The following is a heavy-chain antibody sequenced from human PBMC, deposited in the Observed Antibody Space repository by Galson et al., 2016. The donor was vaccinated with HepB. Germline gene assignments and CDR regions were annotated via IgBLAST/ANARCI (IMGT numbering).Heavy chain of an antibody. Sequence: CAISGDSVSSISAAWNWIRQSPSRGLEWLGRIYYRSKWYNEYAVSVRSRITIKPDTSKNQFSLQLNSVTPEDTAVYYCARDLYYAFWSGYSKGMDVCGLGTTFTVSS. CDR1: GDSVSSISAA. D-gene: IGHD3-3*01. CDR3: ARDLYYAFWSGYSKGMDV. J-gene: IGHJ6*02. V-gene: IGHV6-1*01. CDR2: IYYRSKWYN.